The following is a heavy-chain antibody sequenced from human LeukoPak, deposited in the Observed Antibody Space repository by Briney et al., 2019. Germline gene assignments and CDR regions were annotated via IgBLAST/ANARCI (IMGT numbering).Heavy chain of an antibody. CDR1: GFIFSSYG. J-gene: IGHJ4*02. D-gene: IGHD1-26*01. V-gene: IGHV3-30*03. CDR2: ISYDGSNK. Sequence: GESLKISCAASGFIFSSYGMHWVRQAPGKGLEWVAVISYDGSNKYYADSVKGRFTISRDNSKNTLYLQMNSLRTEDTAVYYCVRDLGELPTYWGQGTLVTVSS. CDR3: VRDLGELPTY.